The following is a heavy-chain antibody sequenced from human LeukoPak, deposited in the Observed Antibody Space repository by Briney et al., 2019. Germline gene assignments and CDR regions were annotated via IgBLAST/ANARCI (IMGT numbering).Heavy chain of an antibody. J-gene: IGHJ4*02. CDR3: ARVPGYSSGWYPIDY. CDR1: GYIFASYD. CDR2: ISAYNGNT. V-gene: IGHV1-18*01. D-gene: IGHD6-19*01. Sequence: GASVKVSCKASGYIFASYDISWVRQAPGQGLECMGWISAYNGNTNYAQKFQGRVTMTTDTSTSTAYMELRSLRSDDTAVYYCARVPGYSSGWYPIDYWGQGTLVTVSS.